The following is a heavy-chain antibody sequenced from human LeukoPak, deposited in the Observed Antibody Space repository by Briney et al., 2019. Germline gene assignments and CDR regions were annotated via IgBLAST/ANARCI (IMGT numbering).Heavy chain of an antibody. CDR2: IYCSGST. CDR1: GGSISSGGYY. Sequence: SETLSLTCTVSGGSISSGGYYWSWIRQHPGKGLEWIGYIYCSGSTYYNPSLKSRVTISVDTSKNQFSLKLSSVTAADTAVYYCARAGGRLNWFDPWGQGTLVTVSS. V-gene: IGHV4-31*03. CDR3: ARAGGRLNWFDP. D-gene: IGHD3-10*01. J-gene: IGHJ5*02.